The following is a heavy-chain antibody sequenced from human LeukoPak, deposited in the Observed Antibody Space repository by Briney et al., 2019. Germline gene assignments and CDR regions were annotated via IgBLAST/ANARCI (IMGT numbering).Heavy chain of an antibody. V-gene: IGHV3-15*01. CDR2: IQSKTDGGTT. CDR1: GFTFSSYS. CDR3: TTDRTVASNWFEP. J-gene: IGHJ5*02. Sequence: PGGSLRLSCAASGFTFSSYSMNWVRQAPGKGLEWVGRIQSKTDGGTTDFAAPVKGRFSISRDDSKNTLYLQMNSLRTEDTGVYYCTTDRTVASNWFEPWGQGTLVTVSS. D-gene: IGHD5-12*01.